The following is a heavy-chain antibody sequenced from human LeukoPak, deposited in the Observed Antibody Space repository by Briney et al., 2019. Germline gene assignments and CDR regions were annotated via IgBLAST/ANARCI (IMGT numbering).Heavy chain of an antibody. CDR3: ARDPRTNCSSTSCYLSSFDY. CDR1: GGSFSGYY. J-gene: IGHJ4*02. D-gene: IGHD2-2*01. V-gene: IGHV4-34*01. Sequence: SETLSLTCAVYGGSFSGYYWSWIRQPPGKGLEWIGEINHSGSTNYNPSLKSRVTISVDTSKNQFSLKLSSVTAADTAVYYCARDPRTNCSSTSCYLSSFDYWGRGTLVTVSS. CDR2: INHSGST.